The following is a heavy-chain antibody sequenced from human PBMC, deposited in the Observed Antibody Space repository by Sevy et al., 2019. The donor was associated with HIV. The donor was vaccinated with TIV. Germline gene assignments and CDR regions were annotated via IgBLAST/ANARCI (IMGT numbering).Heavy chain of an antibody. J-gene: IGHJ4*02. CDR1: GFTFSSYW. V-gene: IGHV3-7*01. Sequence: QAGGSLRLSCAASGFTFSSYWMSWVRQAPGKGLEWVATMKEDGSEGNYVDSVKGRFTISRDNAKNSLYLQMNSLRAEDTAVYYCVREGVGGYSYSLDCWGQGTLVTVSS. CDR2: MKEDGSEG. CDR3: VREGVGGYSYSLDC. D-gene: IGHD5-18*01.